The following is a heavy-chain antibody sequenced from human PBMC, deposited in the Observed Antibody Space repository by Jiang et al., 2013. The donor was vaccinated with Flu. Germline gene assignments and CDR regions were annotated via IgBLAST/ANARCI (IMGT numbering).Heavy chain of an antibody. Sequence: VQLLESGGGLVQPGGSLRLSCAASGFTFNTHEMNWVRQAPGKGLEWIAYVSGSGATTYYAASVKGRFTISRDNTENSMYLQMNNLRADDTAVYYCARERPGRRCAGSYSGFDFWGQGTLVTVSS. V-gene: IGHV3-48*03. CDR1: GFTFNTHE. D-gene: IGHD2-21*02. J-gene: IGHJ4*02. CDR2: VSGSGATT. CDR3: ARERPGRRCAGSYSGFDF.